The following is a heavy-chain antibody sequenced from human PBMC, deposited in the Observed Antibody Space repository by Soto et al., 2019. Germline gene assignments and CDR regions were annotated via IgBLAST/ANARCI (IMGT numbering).Heavy chain of an antibody. D-gene: IGHD2-15*01. CDR1: GGSFSGYY. V-gene: IGHV4-34*01. J-gene: IGHJ6*02. CDR3: ARIGYCSGGSCYDANGMDV. Sequence: SETLSLTCAVYGGSFSGYYWSWIRQPPGKGLEWIGEINHSGSTNYNPSLKSRVTISVDTSKNQFSLKLSSVTAADTAVYYCARIGYCSGGSCYDANGMDVWGQGITVTVSS. CDR2: INHSGST.